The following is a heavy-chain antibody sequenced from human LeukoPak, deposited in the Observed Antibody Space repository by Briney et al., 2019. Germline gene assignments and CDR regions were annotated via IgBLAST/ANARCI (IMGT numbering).Heavy chain of an antibody. CDR3: ATGSMVRRVIDRYFDY. Sequence: ASVKVSCKVSGYTLTELSIHWVRQAPGKGLEWMGGFDPEDGETIYAQKFQGRVTMTEDTSTDTAYMELSSLRSEDTAVYYCATGSMVRRVIDRYFDYWGQGTLVTVSS. D-gene: IGHD3-10*01. V-gene: IGHV1-24*01. CDR1: GYTLTELS. J-gene: IGHJ4*02. CDR2: FDPEDGET.